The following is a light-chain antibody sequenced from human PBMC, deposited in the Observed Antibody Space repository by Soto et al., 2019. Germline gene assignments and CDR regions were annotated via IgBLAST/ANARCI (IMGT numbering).Light chain of an antibody. Sequence: QSALTQPASVSGSPGQSITISCTGTSSDVGGYNYVSWYQQHPGKAPKLMIYEVSNRPSGVSNRFSGSKSGNTASLTISGLQADDEADYYCSSYTISSTWVFGGGTKVTVL. J-gene: IGLJ3*02. CDR1: SSDVGGYNY. CDR3: SSYTISSTWV. V-gene: IGLV2-14*01. CDR2: EVS.